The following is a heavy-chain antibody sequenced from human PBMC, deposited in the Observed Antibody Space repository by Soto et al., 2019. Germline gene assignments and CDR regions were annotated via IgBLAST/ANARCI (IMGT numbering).Heavy chain of an antibody. J-gene: IGHJ5*02. Sequence: EVQLVESGGGLVKPGGSLRLSCAASGFTFSSYSMNWVRQAPGKGLEWVSSISSSSSYIYYADSVKGRFTISRDNAKNSXYLQMNSLRAEDTAVYYCARKVEGYCSGGSCYWFDPWGQGTLVTVSS. V-gene: IGHV3-21*01. D-gene: IGHD2-15*01. CDR2: ISSSSSYI. CDR3: ARKVEGYCSGGSCYWFDP. CDR1: GFTFSSYS.